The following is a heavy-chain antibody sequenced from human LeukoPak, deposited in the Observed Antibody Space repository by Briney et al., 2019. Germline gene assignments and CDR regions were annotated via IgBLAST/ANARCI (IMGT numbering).Heavy chain of an antibody. Sequence: GGSLRLSCAASGFTFSSYSMNWVRQAPGKGLEWVSYISSSSSTIYYADSVKGRFTISRDNAKNSLYLQMNSLRAEDTAVYYCASSRGYSYGPHFDYWGQGTLVTVPS. J-gene: IGHJ4*02. CDR1: GFTFSSYS. CDR3: ASSRGYSYGPHFDY. V-gene: IGHV3-48*04. D-gene: IGHD5-18*01. CDR2: ISSSSSTI.